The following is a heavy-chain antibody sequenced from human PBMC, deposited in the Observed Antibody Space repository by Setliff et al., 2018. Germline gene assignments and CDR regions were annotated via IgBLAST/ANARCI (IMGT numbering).Heavy chain of an antibody. J-gene: IGHJ6*03. D-gene: IGHD5-12*01. CDR3: ARASRYGTIKYRGDYYMDV. CDR1: GYTFSSYA. Sequence: GASVKVSCKASGYTFSSYAMNWVRQAPGQGLEWMGRINTITGNPTYAQGFTGRFVFSLDTSVSTAYLQISSLKGEDTGVYYCARASRYGTIKYRGDYYMDVWGKGTTVTVSS. CDR2: INTITGNP. V-gene: IGHV7-4-1*02.